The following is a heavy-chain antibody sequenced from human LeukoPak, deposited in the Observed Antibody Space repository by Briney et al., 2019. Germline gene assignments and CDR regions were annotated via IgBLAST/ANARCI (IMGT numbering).Heavy chain of an antibody. Sequence: GASVKVSCKASGYTFTGYYMHWVRQAPGQGLEWMGWINPNSGGTNYAQKFQGRITMTRDTSISTAYMELSRLRSDDTAVYYCARVRERVVREVIYPSFDYWGQGTLVTVSS. J-gene: IGHJ4*02. V-gene: IGHV1-2*02. D-gene: IGHD3-10*01. CDR2: INPNSGGT. CDR1: GYTFTGYY. CDR3: ARVRERVVREVIYPSFDY.